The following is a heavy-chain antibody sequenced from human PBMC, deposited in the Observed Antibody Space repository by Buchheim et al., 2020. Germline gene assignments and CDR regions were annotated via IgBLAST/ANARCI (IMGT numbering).Heavy chain of an antibody. Sequence: QVQLVESGGGVVRPGGSLRLSCAASGFTFSAFGIHWVRQAPGKGLEWVAVISSDGSEKYYVDSVKGRFSISRDNSKNTQYLQINSLRPEDTAVYYCAKDRCRRGDCYLDYWGQGTL. CDR3: AKDRCRRGDCYLDY. J-gene: IGHJ4*02. CDR1: GFTFSAFG. CDR2: ISSDGSEK. V-gene: IGHV3-30*18. D-gene: IGHD2-21*02.